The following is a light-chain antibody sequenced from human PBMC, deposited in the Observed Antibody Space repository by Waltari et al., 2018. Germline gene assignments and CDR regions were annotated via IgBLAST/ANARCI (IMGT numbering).Light chain of an antibody. Sequence: QSALTQPASVSGSPGQSITISCTGTSSDIGSYNYVSWYQQHPGKAPKLIIFDVTNRPSGVSNRFSDSKSGNTASLIISGLQGEDEADYYCSSYMDTTALELFGGGTSLTVL. CDR3: SSYMDTTALEL. V-gene: IGLV2-14*03. J-gene: IGLJ2*01. CDR1: SSDIGSYNY. CDR2: DVT.